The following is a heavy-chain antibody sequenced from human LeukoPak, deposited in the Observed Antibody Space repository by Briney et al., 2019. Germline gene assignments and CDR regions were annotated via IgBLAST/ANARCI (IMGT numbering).Heavy chain of an antibody. CDR2: IYHSGST. CDR1: GYSISSGYY. V-gene: IGHV4-38-2*02. CDR3: ARVRTPDPLYYFDY. J-gene: IGHJ4*02. D-gene: IGHD1-14*01. Sequence: PSETLSLTCTVSGYSISSGYYWGWIRQPPGKGLEWIGSIYHSGSTYYNPSLKSRVTISVDTSKNQFSLKLSSVTAADTAVYYCARVRTPDPLYYFDYWGQGTLVTVSS.